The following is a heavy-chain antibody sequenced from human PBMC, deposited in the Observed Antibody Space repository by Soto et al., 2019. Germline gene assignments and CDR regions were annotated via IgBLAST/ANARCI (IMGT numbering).Heavy chain of an antibody. CDR3: TRYYYESSGYYVY. D-gene: IGHD3-22*01. CDR1: GFNSANYA. CDR2: IRGETNGGTA. Sequence: GGSLRLSCTGSGFNSANYALTWVRQAPGKGLEWVGFIRGETNGGTADYAASLKGRITISRDDSKSIAYLEINSLQTEDTAVYYCTRYYYESSGYYVYWGQGTLVTVS. J-gene: IGHJ4*02. V-gene: IGHV3-49*04.